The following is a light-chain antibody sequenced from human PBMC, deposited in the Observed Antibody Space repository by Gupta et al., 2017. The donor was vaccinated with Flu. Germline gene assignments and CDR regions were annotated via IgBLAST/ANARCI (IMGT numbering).Light chain of an antibody. CDR3: NSYTRYSSYV. J-gene: IGLJ1*01. V-gene: IGLV2-14*01. Sequence: QSALTQPASVSGSPGQSITISCTGTSDDVAYYNYVSWYQQYPAKAPNLIIYEVSHRPSGVSIRFSGSKSGNTASLTISGLQAEDEADYYCNSYTRYSSYVFGTGTKVTVL. CDR2: EVS. CDR1: SDDVAYYNY.